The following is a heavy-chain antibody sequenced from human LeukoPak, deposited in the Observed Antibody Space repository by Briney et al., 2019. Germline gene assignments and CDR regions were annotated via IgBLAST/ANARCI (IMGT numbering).Heavy chain of an antibody. Sequence: GGSLRLSCAASGFTFSSYWMHWVRQAPGQGLVWVSHINSDGTSSTYADSGRGRFTISRDNAKNTLYLQMDSLRAEDTAVYYRARDLPGVGIDVWGQGTTVTVSS. J-gene: IGHJ6*02. CDR3: ARDLPGVGIDV. D-gene: IGHD1-14*01. CDR2: INSDGTSS. CDR1: GFTFSSYW. V-gene: IGHV3-74*01.